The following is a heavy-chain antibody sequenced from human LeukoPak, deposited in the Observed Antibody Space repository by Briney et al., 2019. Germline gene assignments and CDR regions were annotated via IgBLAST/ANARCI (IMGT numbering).Heavy chain of an antibody. J-gene: IGHJ4*02. CDR2: ISGSGGST. D-gene: IGHD5-18*01. CDR3: AKGGAAMVNYYFDY. Sequence: GGSLRLSCAASGFAITSYAMSWVRQAPGKGLEWVSVISGSGGSTYSADSVKGRFTISRDNSKNMLFLQMNSLRAEDTAVYYCAKGGAAMVNYYFDYWGQGTLVTVSS. CDR1: GFAITSYA. V-gene: IGHV3-23*01.